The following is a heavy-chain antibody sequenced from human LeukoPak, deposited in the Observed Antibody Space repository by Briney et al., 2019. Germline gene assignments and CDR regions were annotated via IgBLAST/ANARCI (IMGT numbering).Heavy chain of an antibody. V-gene: IGHV1-69*05. D-gene: IGHD4-17*01. Sequence: EASVKASCKASGGTFSTYTISWVRQAPGQGLEWMGRIIPIFGAANYAQKFQGRVTITTDESTSTAYMELSSLRSEDTTVYYCAREAVTTRDFDYWGQGTLVTVSS. CDR1: GGTFSTYT. CDR3: AREAVTTRDFDY. CDR2: IIPIFGAA. J-gene: IGHJ4*02.